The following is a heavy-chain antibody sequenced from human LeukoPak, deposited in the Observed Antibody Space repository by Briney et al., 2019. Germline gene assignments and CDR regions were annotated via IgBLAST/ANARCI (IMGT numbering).Heavy chain of an antibody. CDR3: ARVRVATSHYYYGMDV. CDR2: INPNSGGT. J-gene: IGHJ6*02. CDR1: GYTFTGYY. Sequence: ASVKVSCKASGYTFTGYYMHWVRQAPGQGLERMGWINPNSGGTNYAQKFQGRVTMTRDTSISTVYMELSRLRSDDTAVYYCARVRVATSHYYYGMDVWGQGTTVTVSS. D-gene: IGHD5-12*01. V-gene: IGHV1-2*02.